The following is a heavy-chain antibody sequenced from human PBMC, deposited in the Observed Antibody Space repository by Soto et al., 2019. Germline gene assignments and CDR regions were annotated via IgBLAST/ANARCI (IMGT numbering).Heavy chain of an antibody. V-gene: IGHV4-34*01. CDR3: ARDGFGELLHDYYYYGMDV. CDR2: INHSGST. CDR1: GGSFSGYY. Sequence: SETLSLTCAVYGGSFSGYYWSWIRQPPGKGLEWIGEINHSGSTNYNPSLKSRDTISVDTSKNQFSLKLSSVTAADTAVYYCARDGFGELLHDYYYYGMDVWGQGTTVTVSS. J-gene: IGHJ6*02. D-gene: IGHD3-10*01.